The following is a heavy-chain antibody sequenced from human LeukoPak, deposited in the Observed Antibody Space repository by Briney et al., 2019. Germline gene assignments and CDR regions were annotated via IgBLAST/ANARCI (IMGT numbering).Heavy chain of an antibody. CDR2: ISWNSGSI. V-gene: IGHV3-9*01. Sequence: GGSLRLSCAASGFTFDDYAMHWVRHAPGKGLEWVSGISWNSGSIGYADSVKGRFTISRDNAKNSLYLQMNSLRAEDTALYYCAKDIRASYYYGMDVWGQGTTVTVSS. CDR1: GFTFDDYA. CDR3: AKDIRASYYYGMDV. J-gene: IGHJ6*02.